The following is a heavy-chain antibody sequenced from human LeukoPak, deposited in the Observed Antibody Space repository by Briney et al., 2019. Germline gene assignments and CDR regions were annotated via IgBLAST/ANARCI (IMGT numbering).Heavy chain of an antibody. CDR3: ARDYRSYASNGYSAPWCGY. J-gene: IGHJ4*02. CDR1: GLTFSIYW. V-gene: IGHV3-74*01. Sequence: GGSLRLSCVASGLTFSIYWMHWVRQAPGKGLVWVSRIDSDGSSTTYADSVMGRFTTSRDNAKNTLFLQVNSLRAEDTAVYFCARDYRSYASNGYSAPWCGYWGQGTLVTVSS. D-gene: IGHD3-22*01. CDR2: IDSDGSST.